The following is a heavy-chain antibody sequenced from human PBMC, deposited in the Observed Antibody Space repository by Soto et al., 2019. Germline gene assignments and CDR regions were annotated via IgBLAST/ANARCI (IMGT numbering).Heavy chain of an antibody. J-gene: IGHJ1*01. V-gene: IGHV1-18*01. CDR1: GYTFTSYG. Sequence: QVQLVQSGAEVEKPGASVKVSCKASGYTFTSYGISWVRQAPGQGLEWMGWISAYSGNTNYAQNLQGRVTMTTDTFTGTAYMELRSLRSDDTAVYYCARARTVTTYFHHWGQGTLVTVSS. CDR2: ISAYSGNT. CDR3: ARARTVTTYFHH. D-gene: IGHD4-17*01.